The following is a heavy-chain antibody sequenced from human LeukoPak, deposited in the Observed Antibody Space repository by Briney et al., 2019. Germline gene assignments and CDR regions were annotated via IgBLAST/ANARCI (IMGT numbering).Heavy chain of an antibody. J-gene: IGHJ5*02. CDR3: ARDPGRNYVLNWFDP. D-gene: IGHD1-7*01. CDR1: GYTFTSYY. V-gene: IGHV1-46*01. CDR2: INPSGGST. Sequence: GASVKVSCKASGYTFTSYYMHWVRQAPGQGLEWMGIINPSGGSTSYAQKFQGRVTMTRDTSTSTVYMELSSLRSEDTAVYYCARDPGRNYVLNWFDPWGQGTLVTVSS.